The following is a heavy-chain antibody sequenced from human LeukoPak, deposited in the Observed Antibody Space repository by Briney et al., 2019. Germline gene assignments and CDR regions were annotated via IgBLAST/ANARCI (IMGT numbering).Heavy chain of an antibody. J-gene: IGHJ4*02. V-gene: IGHV4-34*01. D-gene: IGHD3-22*01. Sequence: SETLSLTCAVYGGSFSGYYWSWIRQPPGKGLEWIGEINRSGSTNYNPSLKSRVTISVDTSKNQFSLKLSSVTAADTAVYYCARVMDYYDSSGYYVKYYFDYWGQGTLVTVSS. CDR1: GGSFSGYY. CDR3: ARVMDYYDSSGYYVKYYFDY. CDR2: INRSGST.